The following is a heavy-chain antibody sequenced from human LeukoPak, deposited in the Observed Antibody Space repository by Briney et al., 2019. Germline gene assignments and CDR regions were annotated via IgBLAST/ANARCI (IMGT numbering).Heavy chain of an antibody. D-gene: IGHD3-22*01. Sequence: KASETLSLTCTVSGGSISSSSYYWGWIRQPPGKGLEWIGSIDYSGSTYYNPSLKSRVTISVDTSKNQFSLKLSSVTAADTAVYYCARAFYDSSGYYSPLRYWGQGTLVTVSS. CDR3: ARAFYDSSGYYSPLRY. J-gene: IGHJ4*02. CDR1: GGSISSSSYY. V-gene: IGHV4-39*07. CDR2: IDYSGST.